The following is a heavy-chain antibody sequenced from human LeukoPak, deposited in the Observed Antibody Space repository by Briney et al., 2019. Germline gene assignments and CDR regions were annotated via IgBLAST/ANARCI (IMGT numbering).Heavy chain of an antibody. CDR2: IIPIFGTA. CDR3: ARTPSGRRPEGRYYYYYYMDV. J-gene: IGHJ6*03. V-gene: IGHV1-69*05. Sequence: SVKVSCKASGGTFSSYAVSWVRQAPGQGLEWMGRIIPIFGTANYAQKFQGRVTITTDESTSTAYMELSSLRSEDTAVYYCARTPSGRRPEGRYYYYYYMDVWGKGTTVTVSS. CDR1: GGTFSSYA. D-gene: IGHD1-26*01.